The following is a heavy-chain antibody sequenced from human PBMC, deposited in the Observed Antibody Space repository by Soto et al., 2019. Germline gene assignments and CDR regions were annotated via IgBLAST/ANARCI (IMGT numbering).Heavy chain of an antibody. D-gene: IGHD6-19*01. CDR3: AAAVQWDAFDI. J-gene: IGHJ3*02. CDR2: IVVGSGNT. Sequence: ASLKVSCKASGVTFTSSSVQWARQARGQRLEWIGWIVVGSGNTNYAQKFQERVTITRDMSTSTAYMELSSLRSEDTAVYYCAAAVQWDAFDIWGQGTMVTVSS. CDR1: GVTFTSSS. V-gene: IGHV1-58*01.